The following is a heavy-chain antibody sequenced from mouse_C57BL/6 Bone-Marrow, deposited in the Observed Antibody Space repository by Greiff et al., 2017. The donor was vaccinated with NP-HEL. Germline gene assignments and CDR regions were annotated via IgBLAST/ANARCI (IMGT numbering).Heavy chain of an antibody. CDR3: ARMSYYGSSYVDY. V-gene: IGHV8-8*01. D-gene: IGHD1-1*01. CDR2: IWWDDDK. Sequence: QVTLKVSGPGILQPSQTLSLTCSFSGFSLSTFGMGVGWIRQPSGKGLEWLAHIWWDDDKYYNPALKSRLTLSKAPSKNKVFIKIANGDTADTATYYCARMSYYGSSYVDYWGQGTTLTVSS. J-gene: IGHJ2*01. CDR1: GFSLSTFGMG.